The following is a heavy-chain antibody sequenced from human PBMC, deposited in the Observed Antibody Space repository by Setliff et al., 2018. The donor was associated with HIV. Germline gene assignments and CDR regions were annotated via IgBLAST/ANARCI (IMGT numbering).Heavy chain of an antibody. CDR1: GGSISSYY. Sequence: PSETLSLTCTVSGGSISSYYWSWIRQPPGKGLEWIGYIYYSGSTNYNPSLKSRVTISVDTSKNQFSLKLSSVTAADTAVYYCARESGYTGGWGYGATYNYYMDVWGKGTTVTVSS. V-gene: IGHV4-59*01. CDR3: ARESGYTGGWGYGATYNYYMDV. CDR2: IYYSGST. J-gene: IGHJ6*03. D-gene: IGHD6-19*01.